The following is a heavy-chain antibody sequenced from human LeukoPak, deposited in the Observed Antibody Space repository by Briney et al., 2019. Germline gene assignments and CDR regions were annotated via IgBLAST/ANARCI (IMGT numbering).Heavy chain of an antibody. CDR3: AKPARTDYADY. CDR1: GFTFSSYE. J-gene: IGHJ4*02. D-gene: IGHD1-14*01. CDR2: ISSSGSTI. V-gene: IGHV3-48*03. Sequence: PGGSLRLSCAASGFTFSSYEMNWVRHAPGRGLEWVSYISSSGSTIYYADSVKGRFTISRDNAKNSLYLQMNSLRAEDTAVYYCAKPARTDYADYWGQGTLVTVSS.